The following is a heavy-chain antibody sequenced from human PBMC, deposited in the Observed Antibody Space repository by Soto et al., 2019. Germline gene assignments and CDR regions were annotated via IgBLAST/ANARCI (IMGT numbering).Heavy chain of an antibody. Sequence: EVQVVESGGGLVQPGGSLRLSCAASGFTFSRYWMTWVRQAPGKGLEWVANIKQDGREKYYVDSVRGRFTISRDNAKNSLYLQMNSLRVEDTAVYYCLCRTIDYWGQGTLVTVSS. J-gene: IGHJ4*02. D-gene: IGHD2-15*01. V-gene: IGHV3-7*02. CDR2: IKQDGREK. CDR3: LCRTIDY. CDR1: GFTFSRYW.